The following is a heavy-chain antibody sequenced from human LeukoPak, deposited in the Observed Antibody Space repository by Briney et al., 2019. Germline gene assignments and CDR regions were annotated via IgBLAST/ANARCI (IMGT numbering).Heavy chain of an antibody. V-gene: IGHV3-74*01. CDR2: ISPDGTTT. D-gene: IGHD5-24*01. CDR1: GFPFSRDS. J-gene: IGHJ4*02. CDR3: ASDVAYKFDY. Sequence: GGSLRLSCAASGFPFSRDSMHWVRQSPGKGLVWLSRISPDGTTTNYADPVKGRFTISRDNAKNTLYLQMNSLRDEDTAVYYCASDVAYKFDYWGQGTLVTVSS.